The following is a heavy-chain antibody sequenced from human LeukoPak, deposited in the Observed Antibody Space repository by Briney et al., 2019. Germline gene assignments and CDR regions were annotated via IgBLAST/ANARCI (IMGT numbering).Heavy chain of an antibody. J-gene: IGHJ4*02. CDR2: IYYSGST. CDR3: ARENSYYDSNGYYYGSGYFDY. V-gene: IGHV4-59*01. Sequence: SETLSLTCTVSGGSFSTYYWSWIRQPPGKGLEWIGYIYYSGSTNYNPSLQSRVTISVDTSKNHFSLRLSSVTAADTAVYYCARENSYYDSNGYYYGSGYFDYWGQGTLVTVSS. CDR1: GGSFSTYY. D-gene: IGHD3-22*01.